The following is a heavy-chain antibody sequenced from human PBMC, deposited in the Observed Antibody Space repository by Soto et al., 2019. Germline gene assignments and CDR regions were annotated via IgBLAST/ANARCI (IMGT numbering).Heavy chain of an antibody. D-gene: IGHD1-1*01. CDR3: AGHYNGFDY. CDR2: IYSGDSDT. Sequence: PGESLKISCKDSGYRFSSNWIAWVRQMPGKGLEWMGVIYSGDSDTRYSPSFQGQVTISVDKSINTAYLQWSSLKASDTAMYYCAGHYNGFDYWGQGTLVTVSS. CDR1: GYRFSSNW. V-gene: IGHV5-51*01. J-gene: IGHJ4*02.